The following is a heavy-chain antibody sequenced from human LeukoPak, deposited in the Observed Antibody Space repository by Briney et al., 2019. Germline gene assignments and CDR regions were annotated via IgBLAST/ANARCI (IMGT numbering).Heavy chain of an antibody. Sequence: SETLSLTCTVSGGSISSGGYYWSWIRQPPGKGLEWIGYIYHSGSTYYNPSLKSRVTISVDRSKNQFSLKLSSVTAADTAVYYCAREGGAQGPFDYWGQGTLVTVSS. J-gene: IGHJ4*02. D-gene: IGHD3-16*01. CDR2: IYHSGST. CDR3: AREGGAQGPFDY. V-gene: IGHV4-30-2*01. CDR1: GGSISSGGYY.